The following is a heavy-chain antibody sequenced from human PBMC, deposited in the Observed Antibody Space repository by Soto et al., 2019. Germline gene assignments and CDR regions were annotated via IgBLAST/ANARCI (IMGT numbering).Heavy chain of an antibody. D-gene: IGHD3-9*01. CDR2: ISTSSSAI. Sequence: EVHLVESGGGLVKPGGSLRLSCVASGFAFRSYGMNWVRQAPGKGLEWVSSISTSSSAIYYTDSVKGRFTISRDNPMNRLHLQMNSLRAEDTAIYYCAKTESFNGYYNAFDYWGRGTQVTVSS. V-gene: IGHV3-21*04. CDR1: GFAFRSYG. CDR3: AKTESFNGYYNAFDY. J-gene: IGHJ4*02.